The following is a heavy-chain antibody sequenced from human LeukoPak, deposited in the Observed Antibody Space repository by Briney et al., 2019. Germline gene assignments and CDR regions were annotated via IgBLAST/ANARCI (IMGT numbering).Heavy chain of an antibody. D-gene: IGHD3-22*01. CDR1: GGSISSYY. V-gene: IGHV4-59*08. CDR2: IYYSGST. CDR3: ARHWGNGYPFVFNY. Sequence: SETLSLTCTVSGGSISSYYWSWIRQPPGKGLEWIGYIYYSGSTNYNPSLKSRVSLSVDTSKNHFSLRLNSVTAADTAVYYCARHWGNGYPFVFNYWGQGILVTVSS. J-gene: IGHJ4*02.